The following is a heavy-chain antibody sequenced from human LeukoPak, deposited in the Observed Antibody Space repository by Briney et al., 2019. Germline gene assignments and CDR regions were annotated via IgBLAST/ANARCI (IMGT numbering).Heavy chain of an antibody. CDR2: INWNGGST. CDR1: GFTFDDYG. V-gene: IGHV3-20*04. CDR3: ARDKPAPHGYYYDSSGYPFDY. Sequence: GGSLRLSCAASGFTFDDYGMSWVRQAPGKGLEWVSGINWNGGSTGYADSVKGRFIISRDNAKNSLYLQMNSLRAEDTALYYCARDKPAPHGYYYDSSGYPFDYWGQGTLVTVSS. J-gene: IGHJ4*02. D-gene: IGHD3-22*01.